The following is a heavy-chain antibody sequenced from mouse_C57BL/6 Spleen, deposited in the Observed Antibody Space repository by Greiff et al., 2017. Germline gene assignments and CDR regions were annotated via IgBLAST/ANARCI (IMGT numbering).Heavy chain of an antibody. Sequence: QVQLQQPGAELVMPGASVKLSCKASGYTFTSYWMHWVKQRPGQGLEWIGEIDPSDSYTNYNQKFKGKSTLTVDKSSTTASMQLSSLTSEDSAVYYCARDDYGNRPSFDYWGQGTTLTVSS. CDR1: GYTFTSYW. D-gene: IGHD2-1*01. J-gene: IGHJ2*01. V-gene: IGHV1-69*01. CDR3: ARDDYGNRPSFDY. CDR2: IDPSDSYT.